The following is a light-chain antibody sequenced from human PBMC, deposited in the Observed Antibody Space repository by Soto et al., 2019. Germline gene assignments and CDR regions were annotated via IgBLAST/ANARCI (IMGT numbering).Light chain of an antibody. J-gene: IGLJ3*02. CDR1: SGHSTYP. CDR3: QTWGTGPWV. Sequence: QPVLTQSPSASASLGDSVKLTCTLSSGHSTYPIVWHQQQPEKGPRYLMKLNSDGSHNKGDGIPDRFSGSSSGAERYLTISSLQSEDEADYYCQTWGTGPWVFGGGTKVTVL. CDR2: LNSDGSH. V-gene: IGLV4-69*01.